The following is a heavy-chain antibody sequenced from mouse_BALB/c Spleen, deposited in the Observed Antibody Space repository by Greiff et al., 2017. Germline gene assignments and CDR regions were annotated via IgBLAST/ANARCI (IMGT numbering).Heavy chain of an antibody. V-gene: IGHV5-6-5*01. CDR2: ISSGGST. D-gene: IGHD2-4*01. J-gene: IGHJ4*01. CDR1: GFTFSSYA. Sequence: EVQRVESGGGLVKPGGSLKLSCAASGFTFSSYAMSWVRQTPEKRLEWVASISSGGSTYYPDSVKGRFTISRDNARNILYLQMSSLRSEDTAMYYCARGYDYGAMDYWGQGTSVTVSS. CDR3: ARGYDYGAMDY.